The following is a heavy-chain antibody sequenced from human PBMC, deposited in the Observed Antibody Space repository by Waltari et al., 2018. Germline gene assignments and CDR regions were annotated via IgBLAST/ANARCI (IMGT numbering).Heavy chain of an antibody. CDR3: ARHLGSGLSFDY. D-gene: IGHD3-10*01. J-gene: IGHJ4*02. Sequence: QLQLQESGPGLVKPSETLSLTCTVSGGSNSSSSYYWGWIRQPPGKGLEWIGSIYYSGTPYYNPSLKSRVTISVDTSKNQFSLKLSSVTAADTAVYYCARHLGSGLSFDYWGQGTLVTVSS. CDR2: IYYSGTP. CDR1: GGSNSSSSYY. V-gene: IGHV4-39*01.